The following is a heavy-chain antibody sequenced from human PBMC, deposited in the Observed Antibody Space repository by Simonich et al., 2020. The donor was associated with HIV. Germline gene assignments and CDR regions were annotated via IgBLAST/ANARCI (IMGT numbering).Heavy chain of an antibody. Sequence: EVQLVESGGGLVQPGGSLRLSCAASGFTFSSDWRSWVRQAPGKGLEWVANIKQDGREKYCVDSVKGRFTISRDNATNSLYLQMNSLRAEDTAVYYCAREGSSSWYLDYWGQGTLVTVSS. CDR2: IKQDGREK. D-gene: IGHD6-13*01. V-gene: IGHV3-7*01. J-gene: IGHJ4*02. CDR1: GFTFSSDW. CDR3: AREGSSSWYLDY.